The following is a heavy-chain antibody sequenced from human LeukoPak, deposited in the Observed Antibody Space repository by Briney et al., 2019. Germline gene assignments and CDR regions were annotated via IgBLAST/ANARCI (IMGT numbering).Heavy chain of an antibody. Sequence: GASVTVSCKASGYTFTSYDINWVRQATGQGLEWMGWMNPNSGNTGYAQKFQGRVTMTRNTSISTAYMELSSLRSEDTAVYYCARGGLGRYFDWLWGDYYYGMDVWGQGTTVTVSS. D-gene: IGHD3-9*01. CDR1: GYTFTSYD. V-gene: IGHV1-8*01. J-gene: IGHJ6*02. CDR3: ARGGLGRYFDWLWGDYYYGMDV. CDR2: MNPNSGNT.